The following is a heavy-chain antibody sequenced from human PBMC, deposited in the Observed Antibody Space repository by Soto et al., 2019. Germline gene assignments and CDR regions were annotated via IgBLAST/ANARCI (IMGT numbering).Heavy chain of an antibody. V-gene: IGHV4-59*01. J-gene: IGHJ5*02. CDR2: IYYSGST. D-gene: IGHD6-13*01. Sequence: SETLSLTCTVSGGSISSYYWSWIRQPPGKGLEWIGYIYYSGSTNYNPSLKSRVTISVDTSKNQFSLKRSSVTAAAPAVYYCARVRGPQLASYNWFDTWGRANLVHVSS. CDR1: GGSISSYY. CDR3: ARVRGPQLASYNWFDT.